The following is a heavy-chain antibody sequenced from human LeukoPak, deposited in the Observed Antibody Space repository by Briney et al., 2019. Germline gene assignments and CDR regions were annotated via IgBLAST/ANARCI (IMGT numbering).Heavy chain of an antibody. V-gene: IGHV4-59*01. J-gene: IGHJ3*02. CDR1: GGSISSYY. CDR3: ASLGYSSGVDAFDI. Sequence: PSETLSLTCTVSGGSISSYYWSWIRQPPGKGLEWIGYIYYSGSTNYNPSLKSRVTISVDTSKNQFSLKLSSVTAADTAVYYCASLGYSSGVDAFDIWGQGTMVTVCS. CDR2: IYYSGST. D-gene: IGHD6-19*01.